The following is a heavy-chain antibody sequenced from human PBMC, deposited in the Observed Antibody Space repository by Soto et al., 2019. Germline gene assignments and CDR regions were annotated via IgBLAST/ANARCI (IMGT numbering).Heavy chain of an antibody. D-gene: IGHD3-22*01. J-gene: IGHJ4*02. V-gene: IGHV3-15*01. CDR1: GFTFSKAW. Sequence: PGGSLRLSCEASGFTFSKAWMSWVRQAPGKGLEWVGRIKSETDGGTTDYAAPVKGRFTISRDDSKNTLYLQMNSLKTEDTAVYYCTTAVSFYYDSSGYRVLDDWGQGTLVTVSS. CDR2: IKSETDGGTT. CDR3: TTAVSFYYDSSGYRVLDD.